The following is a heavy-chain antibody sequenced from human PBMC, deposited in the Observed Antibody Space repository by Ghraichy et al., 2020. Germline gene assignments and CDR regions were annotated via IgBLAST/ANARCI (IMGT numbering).Heavy chain of an antibody. Sequence: SETLSLTCAVRGGSFSNFYWSWIRQPPGRGLEWLGDISHSGVTNYSPSLESRLLISVDTSKSHFSLKVTSVTAADTAVYYCARVLQGLPYALDSWGQGTLVTVSS. CDR3: ARVLQGLPYALDS. CDR1: GGSFSNFY. V-gene: IGHV4-34*01. D-gene: IGHD3-16*01. J-gene: IGHJ4*02. CDR2: ISHSGVT.